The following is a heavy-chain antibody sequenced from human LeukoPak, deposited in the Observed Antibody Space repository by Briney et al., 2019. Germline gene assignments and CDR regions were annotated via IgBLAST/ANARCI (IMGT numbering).Heavy chain of an antibody. D-gene: IGHD6-19*01. CDR3: ARRSGIAVAGAFDY. CDR2: IKQDESEK. Sequence: PGGSLRLSCAASGFTLSSYWMTWVRQAPGKGLEWVANIKQDESEKYYVDSVKGRFTISRDNAKNSLYLQMNSLRAEDTAVYYCARRSGIAVAGAFDYWGQGTLVTVSS. CDR1: GFTLSSYW. V-gene: IGHV3-7*03. J-gene: IGHJ4*02.